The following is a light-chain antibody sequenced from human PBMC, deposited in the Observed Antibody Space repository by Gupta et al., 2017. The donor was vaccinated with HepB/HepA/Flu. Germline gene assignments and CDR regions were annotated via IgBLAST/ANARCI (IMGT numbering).Light chain of an antibody. V-gene: IGKV1-27*01. J-gene: IGKJ1*01. CDR3: QKYNNAPWT. CDR2: PVS. Sequence: DMQMTQSPPSLSASVGDRVTITCRANQGISNYLAWYQQKPGKVPRLLIYPVSTLQSGVPSRFSGSGSGTDFTLTISSLQPEDVATYYCQKYNNAPWTFGQGTKVEIK. CDR1: QGISNY.